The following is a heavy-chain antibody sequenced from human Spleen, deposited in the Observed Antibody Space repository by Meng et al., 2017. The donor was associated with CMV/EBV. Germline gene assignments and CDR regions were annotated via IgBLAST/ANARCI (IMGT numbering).Heavy chain of an antibody. D-gene: IGHD3-16*02. Sequence: GESLKISCTASGFTFNSYGMHWVRQTPGKGLEWVAFIHYDGSDKKYGDSVKGRFTIYRDNSKNTLYLQMNSLRPEDSTVYYCAKGGVIRGFIEGDYFDSWGQGALVTVSS. CDR1: GFTFNSYG. J-gene: IGHJ4*02. CDR3: AKGGVIRGFIEGDYFDS. CDR2: IHYDGSDK. V-gene: IGHV3-30*02.